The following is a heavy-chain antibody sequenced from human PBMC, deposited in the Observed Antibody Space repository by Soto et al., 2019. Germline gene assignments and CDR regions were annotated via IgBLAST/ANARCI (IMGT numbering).Heavy chain of an antibody. V-gene: IGHV1-3*01. J-gene: IGHJ4*02. CDR1: GYTFTSYA. CDR3: ARDCSGGSCYAGAPHFDF. CDR2: INAGNGNT. Sequence: ASVKVSCKASGYTFTSYAMHWVRQAPGQRLEWMGWINAGNGNTKYSQKFQGRVTITRDTSASTAYMELSSLRSEDTAVYYCARDCSGGSCYAGAPHFDFWGQGTLFTVSS. D-gene: IGHD2-15*01.